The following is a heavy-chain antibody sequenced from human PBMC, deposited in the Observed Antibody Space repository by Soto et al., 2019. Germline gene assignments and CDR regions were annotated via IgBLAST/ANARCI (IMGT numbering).Heavy chain of an antibody. CDR3: ARDSDFCTGGSCYGNFDF. CDR1: GGSISSGTYY. CDR2: IYYSGRT. V-gene: IGHV4-31*03. D-gene: IGHD2-15*01. J-gene: IGHJ4*02. Sequence: SETLSLTCTVSGGSISSGTYYWTWIRQRPGKGLEWIGFIYYSGRTYYNPSLKSRTTISLDTSENQFSLRLSSVTAADTAVYYCARDSDFCTGGSCYGNFDFWGQGTLVTVS.